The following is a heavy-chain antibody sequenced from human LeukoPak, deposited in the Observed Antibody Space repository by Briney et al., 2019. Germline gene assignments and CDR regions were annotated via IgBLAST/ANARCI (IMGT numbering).Heavy chain of an antibody. CDR1: GFTFSNYA. CDR3: AKDMGYCSSATCYGLDY. CDR2: INNSDGNT. V-gene: IGHV3-23*01. D-gene: IGHD2-2*01. J-gene: IGHJ4*02. Sequence: PGGSLRLSCAASGFTFSNYAMSWVRQAPGKGLEWVSTINNSDGNTYYADSVKGRFTISRDDSKNTLYLQMNSLRAEDTAIYYCAKDMGYCSSATCYGLDYWGQGTLVTVSS.